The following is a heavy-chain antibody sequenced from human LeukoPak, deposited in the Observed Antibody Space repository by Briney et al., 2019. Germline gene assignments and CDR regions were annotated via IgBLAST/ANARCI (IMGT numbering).Heavy chain of an antibody. CDR1: GFTSSNAW. J-gene: IGHJ3*02. D-gene: IGHD4-11*01. Sequence: GGSLRLSCAASGFTSSNAWMSWVRQAPGKGLEWISRITSKTDGGITDYAAPVKGRFTISRDDSKTTLYLQMNSLKTEDTAVYYCTTGFLSNDAFDIWGPGTMVTVSS. V-gene: IGHV3-15*01. CDR2: ITSKTDGGIT. CDR3: TTGFLSNDAFDI.